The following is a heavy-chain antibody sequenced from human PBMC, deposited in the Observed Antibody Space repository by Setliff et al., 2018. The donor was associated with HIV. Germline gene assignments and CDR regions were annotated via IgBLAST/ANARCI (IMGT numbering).Heavy chain of an antibody. CDR3: ARDHRPYFYDKAWFDP. CDR1: GFTFSSYS. Sequence: GESLKISCVASGFTFSSYSMNWVRQAPGKGPEWVSSISTSSSFKYYTDSVKGRFTISRDNAKNSLYLQMNSLRAEDTAVYYCARDHRPYFYDKAWFDPWGQGTLVTVS. D-gene: IGHD3-22*01. J-gene: IGHJ5*02. CDR2: ISTSSSFK. V-gene: IGHV3-21*01.